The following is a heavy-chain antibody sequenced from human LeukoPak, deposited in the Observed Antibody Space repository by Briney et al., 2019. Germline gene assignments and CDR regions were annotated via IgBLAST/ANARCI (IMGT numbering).Heavy chain of an antibody. V-gene: IGHV3-48*04. CDR2: ISSSVSNTI. D-gene: IGHD3-10*01. CDR1: GFTFSIYT. J-gene: IGHJ4*02. Sequence: GGSLRLSCAAPGFTFSIYTMNWVRQAPGKGLEWVSYISSSVSNTIYYADSVKGRFTISRDNAKNSLYLQMNSLRAEDTAVYYCARDLYYYGSGNYVPGFPDYWGQGTLVTVSS. CDR3: ARDLYYYGSGNYVPGFPDY.